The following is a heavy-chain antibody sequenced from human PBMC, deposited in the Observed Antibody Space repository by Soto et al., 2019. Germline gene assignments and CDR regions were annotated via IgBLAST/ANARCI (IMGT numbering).Heavy chain of an antibody. CDR2: IIPIFNTT. D-gene: IGHD3-22*01. V-gene: IGHV1-69*12. J-gene: IGHJ5*02. Sequence: QVQLVQSGADVKKPGSSVNVSCKASGGTFSSYAFSWVRQAPGQGLEWMGEIIPIFNTTNYEQKFQGRVTITADESTSTVYLGLSSLRSDDTAGYSCAREGKNDSSFWFDPWGQGTLVTVSP. CDR3: AREGKNDSSFWFDP. CDR1: GGTFSSYA.